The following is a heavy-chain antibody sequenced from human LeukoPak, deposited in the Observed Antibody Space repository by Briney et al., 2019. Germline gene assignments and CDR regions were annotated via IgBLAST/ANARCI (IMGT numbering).Heavy chain of an antibody. V-gene: IGHV4-4*07. CDR1: GGSISSYY. CDR2: IYTSGST. J-gene: IGHJ6*03. Sequence: SETLSLTCTVSGGSISSYYWSWIRQPAGKGLEWIGRIYTSGSTNYNPSLKSRVTMSVDTSKNQFSLKLSSVTAADTAVYYCARDFCTNGVCYRDGGHYYYMDVWGKGTTVTVSS. D-gene: IGHD2-8*01. CDR3: ARDFCTNGVCYRDGGHYYYMDV.